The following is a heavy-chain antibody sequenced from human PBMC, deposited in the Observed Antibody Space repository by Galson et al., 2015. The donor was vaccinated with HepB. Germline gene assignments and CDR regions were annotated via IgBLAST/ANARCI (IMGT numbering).Heavy chain of an antibody. J-gene: IGHJ4*02. Sequence: SLRLSCAASGFTFISYWMSWVRQAPGKGLEWVANIKQDGSEIYYVDSVKGRSTTSRDNAKNSLYLQMNSLRAEDTAVYYCARDPGVAAAGTVGYFDYWGQGTLVTVSS. CDR3: ARDPGVAAAGTVGYFDY. CDR1: GFTFISYW. D-gene: IGHD6-13*01. V-gene: IGHV3-7*03. CDR2: IKQDGSEI.